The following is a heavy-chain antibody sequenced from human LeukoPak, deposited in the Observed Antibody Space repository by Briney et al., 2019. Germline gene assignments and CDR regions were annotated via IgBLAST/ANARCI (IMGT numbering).Heavy chain of an antibody. D-gene: IGHD1-7*01. CDR3: ATRNYRADY. V-gene: IGHV3-23*01. CDR2: ISGTGDYI. Sequence: GGSLRLSRAASGFTFSTYTMTWVRLAPGKGLEWVSTISGTGDYIYYADSVKGRFTISRDNFKNTLYLQMNSLRAEDTAVYYCATRNYRADYGGQGTLVTVSS. CDR1: GFTFSTYT. J-gene: IGHJ4*02.